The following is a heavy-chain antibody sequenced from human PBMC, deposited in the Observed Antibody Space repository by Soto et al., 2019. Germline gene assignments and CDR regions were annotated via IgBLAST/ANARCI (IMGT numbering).Heavy chain of an antibody. Sequence: QVQLVQSGAEVKKPGASVKVSCKASGYTFSNYGISWVRQAPGQGLEWMGWISGYNGNTNYAQNFQGRVTMTADPSTRTAYMDLRSLRSDDTAVYFCARQSSSSSWFDPWGQGTLVTVSS. D-gene: IGHD6-6*01. J-gene: IGHJ5*02. CDR2: ISGYNGNT. CDR1: GYTFSNYG. V-gene: IGHV1-18*01. CDR3: ARQSSSSSWFDP.